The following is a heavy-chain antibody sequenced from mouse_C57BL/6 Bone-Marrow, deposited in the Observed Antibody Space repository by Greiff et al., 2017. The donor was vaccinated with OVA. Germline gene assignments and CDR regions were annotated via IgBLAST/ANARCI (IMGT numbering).Heavy chain of an antibody. J-gene: IGHJ4*01. CDR3: ARDYSNYWAMDY. CDR2: ISSGGSYT. CDR1: GFTFSSYG. D-gene: IGHD2-5*01. Sequence: EVKLVESGGDLVKPGGSLKLSCAASGFTFSSYGMSWVRQTPDKRLEWVATISSGGSYTYYPDSVKGRFTISRDNAKNTLYLQMSSLKSEDTAMYYCARDYSNYWAMDYWGQGTSVTVSS. V-gene: IGHV5-6*01.